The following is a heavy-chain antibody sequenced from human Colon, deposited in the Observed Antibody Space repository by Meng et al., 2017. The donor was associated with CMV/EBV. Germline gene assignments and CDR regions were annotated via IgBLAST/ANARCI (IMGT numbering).Heavy chain of an antibody. CDR3: ARGRRAAAPRTYFDY. CDR2: IFHSGST. J-gene: IGHJ4*02. CDR1: GYSISSGYY. V-gene: IGHV4-38-2*02. Sequence: SETLSLTCTVSGYSISSGYYWGWIRQPPGKGLEWIGSIFHSGSTYYKPSLKSRVTISVDTSKNQFSLKLSSVTAADTAVYYCARGRRAAAPRTYFDYWGQGTLVTVSS. D-gene: IGHD6-13*01.